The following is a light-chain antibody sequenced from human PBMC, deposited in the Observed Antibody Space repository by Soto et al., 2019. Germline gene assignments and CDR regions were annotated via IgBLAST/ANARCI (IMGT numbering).Light chain of an antibody. V-gene: IGKV1-8*01. J-gene: IGKJ1*01. Sequence: AIRMTQSPSSLSASTGDRVTITCRASQGISSYLAWYQQKPGKAPKLLIYAASTLQSGVPSRFSGSGSGTDFTLTISCLQSEDFATYYCQQYYSYCTFGQGTKVEIK. CDR2: AAS. CDR1: QGISSY. CDR3: QQYYSYCT.